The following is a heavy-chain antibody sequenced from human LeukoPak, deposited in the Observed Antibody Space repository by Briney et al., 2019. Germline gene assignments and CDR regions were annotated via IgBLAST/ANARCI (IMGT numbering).Heavy chain of an antibody. CDR2: IYSGGST. J-gene: IGHJ4*02. D-gene: IGHD2-2*02. Sequence: GGSLRLSCAASGFTASSNYMSWVRQAPGKGLGWVSVIYSGGSTYYADSVKGRFTISRDNSKNTLYLQMNSLRAEDTAVYYCARDGRVGYCSSTSCYNDYWGQGTLVTVSS. CDR1: GFTASSNY. CDR3: ARDGRVGYCSSTSCYNDY. V-gene: IGHV3-66*01.